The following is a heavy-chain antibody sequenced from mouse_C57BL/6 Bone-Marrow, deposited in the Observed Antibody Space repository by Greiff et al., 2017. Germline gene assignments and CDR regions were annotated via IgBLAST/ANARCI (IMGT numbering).Heavy chain of an antibody. V-gene: IGHV1-15*01. CDR2: IDPETGGT. D-gene: IGHD4-1*01. CDR3: TRPAGDY. CDR1: GYTFTDYE. J-gene: IGHJ2*01. Sequence: VQLQQSGAELVRPGASVTLSCKASGYTFTDYEMHWVKQTPVHGLEWIGAIDPETGGTAYNQKFKGKAILTADKSSSTAYMEPRSLTSEDSAVYYCTRPAGDYWGQGTTLTVSS.